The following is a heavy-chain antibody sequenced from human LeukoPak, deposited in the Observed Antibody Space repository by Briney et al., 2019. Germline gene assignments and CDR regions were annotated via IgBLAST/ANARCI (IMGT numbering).Heavy chain of an antibody. V-gene: IGHV4-59*01. CDR3: ARVGVMATVNGYRYHALDV. J-gene: IGHJ6*02. D-gene: IGHD5-12*01. Sequence: SETLSLTCGVSGGSISSYYWNWIRQPPGKGLEWIGYIHSTGSTNYNPSLKSRVTLSVDTSKNQFSLKLSSVTAADTAVYYCARVGVMATVNGYRYHALDVWGQGTTVTVSS. CDR2: IHSTGST. CDR1: GGSISSYY.